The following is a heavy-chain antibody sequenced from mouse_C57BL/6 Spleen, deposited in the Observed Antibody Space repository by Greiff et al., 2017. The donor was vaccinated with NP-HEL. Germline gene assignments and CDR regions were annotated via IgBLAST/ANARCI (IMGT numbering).Heavy chain of an antibody. D-gene: IGHD2-3*01. Sequence: VQLQQPGAELVKPGASVKMSCKASGYTFTSYWITWVKQRPGQGLEWIGDIYPGSGSTNYNEKFKSKATLTVDTSSSTAYMQLSSLTSEDSAVYYLARSVDGYHVGYFDVWGTGTTVTVSS. J-gene: IGHJ1*03. CDR1: GYTFTSYW. CDR3: ARSVDGYHVGYFDV. CDR2: IYPGSGST. V-gene: IGHV1-55*01.